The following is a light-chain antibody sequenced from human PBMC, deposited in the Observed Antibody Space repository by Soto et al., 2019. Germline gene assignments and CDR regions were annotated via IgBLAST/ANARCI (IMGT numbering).Light chain of an antibody. CDR3: QQYGGSPRT. V-gene: IGKV3-20*01. J-gene: IGKJ2*01. Sequence: EIVLTQSPGTLSLSPGERATLSCRASQSIRNSLARYQQRPGQSPRLLIYAASSRATGVPDRFSGGGSATDFTLTVSRLEPEDFAVYYCQQYGGSPRTFGQGTTLEIK. CDR2: AAS. CDR1: QSIRNS.